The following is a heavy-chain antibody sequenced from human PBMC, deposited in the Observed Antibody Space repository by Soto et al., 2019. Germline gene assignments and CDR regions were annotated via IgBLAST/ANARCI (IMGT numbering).Heavy chain of an antibody. Sequence: SETLSLTCAFCSGSISIGGYSFSLIRQPPGKGLELIGYIYYSGSTNYNPSLKSRVTISVDTSKNQFSLKLSSVTAADTAVYYCARGGKAVAFGYWGQGTLVTVSS. CDR2: IYYSGST. D-gene: IGHD6-19*01. CDR1: SGSISIGGYS. CDR3: ARGGKAVAFGY. J-gene: IGHJ4*02. V-gene: IGHV4-61*08.